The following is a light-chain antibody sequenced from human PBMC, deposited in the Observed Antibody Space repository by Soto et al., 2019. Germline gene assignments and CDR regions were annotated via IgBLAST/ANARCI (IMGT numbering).Light chain of an antibody. V-gene: IGLV1-44*01. CDR3: ATWDASLSGWV. J-gene: IGLJ3*02. CDR2: DSN. CDR1: TSNIGGNP. Sequence: QSVLTQSPSASGTPGQRVTISCSGGTSNIGGNPVDRYQQFPGTAPKLLIYDSNQRPSGVPDRFSGSKSGTSASLAIRGLQPEDEADYYCATWDASLSGWVFGGGTKVTVL.